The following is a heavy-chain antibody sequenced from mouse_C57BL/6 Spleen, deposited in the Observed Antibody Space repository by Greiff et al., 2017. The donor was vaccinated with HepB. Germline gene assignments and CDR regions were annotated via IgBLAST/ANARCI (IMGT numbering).Heavy chain of an antibody. CDR3: ARDYSNHFDY. CDR2: IYPGDGDT. Sequence: VQLQQSGPELVKPGASVKISCKASGYAFSSSWMNWVKQRPGKGLEWIGRIYPGDGDTNYNGKFKGKATLTADKSSSTAYMQFSSLTSEDSAVYFCARDYSNHFDYWGQGTTLTVSS. D-gene: IGHD2-5*01. V-gene: IGHV1-82*01. CDR1: GYAFSSSW. J-gene: IGHJ2*01.